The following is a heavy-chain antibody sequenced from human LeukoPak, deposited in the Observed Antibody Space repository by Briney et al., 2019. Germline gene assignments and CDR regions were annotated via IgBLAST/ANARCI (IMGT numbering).Heavy chain of an antibody. V-gene: IGHV4-59*08. CDR1: GFTFSYAW. CDR3: ARLHVANWDYLIYFDY. CDR2: ISDSGST. D-gene: IGHD1-7*01. Sequence: GSLRLSCAASGFTFSYAWMSWVRQAPGKGLEWIGYISDSGSTNYNPSLKSRVTISEDTSKNQFSLRLSSVTAADTAVYYCARLHVANWDYLIYFDYWGQGALVTVSS. J-gene: IGHJ4*02.